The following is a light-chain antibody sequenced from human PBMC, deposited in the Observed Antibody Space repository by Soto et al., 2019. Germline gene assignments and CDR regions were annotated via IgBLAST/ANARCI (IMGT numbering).Light chain of an antibody. CDR2: DVS. V-gene: IGLV2-11*01. Sequence: QSVLAQPRSVSGSPGQSVTISCTGTSGDVGGYNYVSWYQEHPGKAPKLMIYDVSKRPSGVPDRFSGPKSGNTASLTISGLQAEDEADYYCCSYAGSYTHYVFGTGTKVTVL. CDR3: CSYAGSYTHYV. CDR1: SGDVGGYNY. J-gene: IGLJ1*01.